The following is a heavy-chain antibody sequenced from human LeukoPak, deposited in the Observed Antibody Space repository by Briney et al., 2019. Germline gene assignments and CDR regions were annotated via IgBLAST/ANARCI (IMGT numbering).Heavy chain of an antibody. CDR3: ARHPHYYGSAQPFGY. V-gene: IGHV5-51*01. Sequence: GESLKISCKGSGYSFTSYWIGWVRQMPGKGLEWMGIIYPGDSDTRYSPSFQGQVTISADKSISTAYLQWSSLKASDTAMYYCARHPHYYGSAQPFGYWGQGTLVTVSS. J-gene: IGHJ4*02. CDR2: IYPGDSDT. D-gene: IGHD3-10*01. CDR1: GYSFTSYW.